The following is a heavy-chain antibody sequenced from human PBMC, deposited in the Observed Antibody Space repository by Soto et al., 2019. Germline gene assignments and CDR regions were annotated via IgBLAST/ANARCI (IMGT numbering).Heavy chain of an antibody. J-gene: IGHJ4*02. Sequence: AGGSLRLSCAASGFTFSSYAMSWVRQAPGKGLEWVSAISGSGGSTYYADSVKGRFTISRDNSKNTLYLQMNSLRAEDTAVYYCAKDPYSSGWYYVYWGQGTLVTVSS. CDR1: GFTFSSYA. CDR2: ISGSGGST. V-gene: IGHV3-23*01. D-gene: IGHD6-19*01. CDR3: AKDPYSSGWYYVY.